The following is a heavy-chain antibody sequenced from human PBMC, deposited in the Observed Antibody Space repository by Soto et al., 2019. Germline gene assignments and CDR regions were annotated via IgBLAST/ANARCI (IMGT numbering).Heavy chain of an antibody. CDR3: ARELNWFDP. J-gene: IGHJ5*02. CDR2: IYHSGST. CDR1: GGSISSGGYS. Sequence: QLQLQGSGSGLVKPSQTLSLTCAVSGGSISSGGYSWSWIRQPPGKGLEWIGYIYHSGSTYYNPSLKSRVTISVDRSKNQFSLKLSSVTAADTAVYYCARELNWFDPWGQGTLVTVSS. V-gene: IGHV4-30-2*01.